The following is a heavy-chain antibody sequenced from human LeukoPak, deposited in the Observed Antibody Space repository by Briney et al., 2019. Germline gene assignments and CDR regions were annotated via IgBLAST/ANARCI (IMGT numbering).Heavy chain of an antibody. CDR3: ARSLYSSSSEVWYFDY. CDR2: IIPIFGTA. J-gene: IGHJ4*02. D-gene: IGHD6-6*01. CDR1: GGTFSSYA. Sequence: ASVKVSCKASGGTFSSYAISWVRQAPGQGLEWMGGIIPIFGTANYAQKFQGRVTITTDESTSTAYMELSSLRSKDTAVYYCARSLYSSSSEVWYFDYWGQGTLVTVSS. V-gene: IGHV1-69*05.